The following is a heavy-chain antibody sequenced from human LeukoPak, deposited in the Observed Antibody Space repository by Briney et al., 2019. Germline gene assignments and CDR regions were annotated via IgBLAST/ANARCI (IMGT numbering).Heavy chain of an antibody. CDR3: ARAPSLIVVVPAAIPYPYYYGMDV. J-gene: IGHJ6*02. Sequence: GGSLRLSCAASGFTFDDYGMSWVRQAPGKGLEWVSGINWNGGSTGYADSVKGRFTISRDNAKNSLYLQMNSLRAEDTAVYYCARAPSLIVVVPAAIPYPYYYGMDVWGQGTTVTVSS. D-gene: IGHD2-2*01. V-gene: IGHV3-20*04. CDR1: GFTFDDYG. CDR2: INWNGGST.